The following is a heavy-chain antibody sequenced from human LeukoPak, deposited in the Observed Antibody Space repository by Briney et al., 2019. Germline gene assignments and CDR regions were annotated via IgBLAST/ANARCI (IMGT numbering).Heavy chain of an antibody. D-gene: IGHD1-20*01. CDR1: GFTFSSYS. CDR3: AREWVRYNWNDANYYYYMGV. V-gene: IGHV3-21*01. CDR2: ISSSSSYI. Sequence: PGGSLRLSCTASGFTFSSYSMNWVRHAPGHGLEWVSSISSSSSYIYYADSAKRRFTISTDNAKNSLYLQMNSLRAEDTAVYYSAREWVRYNWNDANYYYYMGVWGKGTTVTVSS. J-gene: IGHJ6*03.